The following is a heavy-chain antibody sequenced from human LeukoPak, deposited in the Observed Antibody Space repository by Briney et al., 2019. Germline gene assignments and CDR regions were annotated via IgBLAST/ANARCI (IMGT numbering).Heavy chain of an antibody. CDR3: ATRSSGWCEDFQH. CDR2: FDPEDGET. D-gene: IGHD6-19*01. CDR1: GYTLTELS. V-gene: IGHV1-24*01. Sequence: GASLKVSCKVSGYTLTELSMHWVRQAPGKGLEWRGGFDPEDGETIYAQKFQGRVTMTEDTSTDTAYMELSSLRSEDTAVYYCATRSSGWCEDFQHWGQGTLVTVSS. J-gene: IGHJ1*01.